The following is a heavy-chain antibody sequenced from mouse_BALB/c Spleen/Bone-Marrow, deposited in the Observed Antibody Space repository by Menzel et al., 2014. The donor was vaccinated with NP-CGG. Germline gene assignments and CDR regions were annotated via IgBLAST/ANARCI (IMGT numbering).Heavy chain of an antibody. CDR1: GYTFTSYT. Sequence: VQLQQSGAELARPGASVKMSCKASGYTFTSYTMHWVKQRPGQGLEWIGYINPSSGYTNYDQKFKDKATLTADKSSSTAYMQLSSLTSEDSAVYYCARFITTATEYFDYWGQGTTLTVSS. V-gene: IGHV1-4*01. J-gene: IGHJ2*01. CDR3: ARFITTATEYFDY. CDR2: INPSSGYT. D-gene: IGHD1-2*01.